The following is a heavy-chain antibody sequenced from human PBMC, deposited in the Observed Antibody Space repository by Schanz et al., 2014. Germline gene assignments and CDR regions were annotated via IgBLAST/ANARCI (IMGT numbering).Heavy chain of an antibody. CDR1: GYTFTSYD. J-gene: IGHJ6*03. Sequence: QVQLVQSGAEVKKPGASVKVSCKASGYTFTSYDINWVRQATGQGLEWMGWMNAKTGNTGYAQRLQGIVTMTRNTSITTAYLELSTLRSEDTAVYCCARATVTVGPYHDYMDVWGKGTTVTVSS. V-gene: IGHV1-8*01. CDR2: MNAKTGNT. D-gene: IGHD4-17*01. CDR3: ARATVTVGPYHDYMDV.